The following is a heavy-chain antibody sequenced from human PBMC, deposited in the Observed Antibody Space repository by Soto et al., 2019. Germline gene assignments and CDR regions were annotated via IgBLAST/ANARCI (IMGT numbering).Heavy chain of an antibody. CDR3: ARDGLAHPYKQFDY. J-gene: IGHJ4*02. CDR1: GFTFSRYA. Sequence: QVQLVESGGGVVQPGRSLRLSCAASGFTFSRYAMHWVRQAPGTGLEWVAVVSYDGSNKYYADSVKGRFTISRDNSKNTLYLQMNSLRAEDTAVYYCARDGLAHPYKQFDYWGQGTQVTVSS. V-gene: IGHV3-30-3*01. D-gene: IGHD3-9*01. CDR2: VSYDGSNK.